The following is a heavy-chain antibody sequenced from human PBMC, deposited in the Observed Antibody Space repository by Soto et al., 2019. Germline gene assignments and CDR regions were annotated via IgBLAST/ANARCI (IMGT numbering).Heavy chain of an antibody. Sequence: PSETLSLTCAVYGGSFSGYYWSWIRQPPGKGLEWIGEINHSGSTNYNPSLKSRVTISVDTSKNQFSLKLSSVTAADTAVYYCARGLYSSSQLYFDYWGQGTLVTVS. CDR3: ARGLYSSSQLYFDY. J-gene: IGHJ4*02. V-gene: IGHV4-34*01. CDR2: INHSGST. D-gene: IGHD6-13*01. CDR1: GGSFSGYY.